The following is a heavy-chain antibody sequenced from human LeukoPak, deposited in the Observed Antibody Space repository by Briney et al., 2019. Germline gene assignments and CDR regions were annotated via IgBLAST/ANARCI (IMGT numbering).Heavy chain of an antibody. CDR1: GFTFSSYW. D-gene: IGHD3-9*01. Sequence: PGGSLRLSCAASGFTFSSYWMSWVRQAPGKGLEWVANIKQDGSEKYYVDSVKGRFTISRDNAKNSLYLQMNSLRAEDTAVYYCARDAGSSYYDILTGYYSYYYYYCMDVWGKGTTVTVSS. CDR2: IKQDGSEK. V-gene: IGHV3-7*01. CDR3: ARDAGSSYYDILTGYYSYYYYYCMDV. J-gene: IGHJ6*03.